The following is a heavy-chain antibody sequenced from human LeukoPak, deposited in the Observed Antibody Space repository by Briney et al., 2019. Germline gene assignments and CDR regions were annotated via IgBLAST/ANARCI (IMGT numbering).Heavy chain of an antibody. D-gene: IGHD3-10*01. V-gene: IGHV1-2*02. J-gene: IGHJ4*02. CDR1: GYPFTTYG. CDR3: ARGGWDVLLWFGETYLPPHLDY. Sequence: ASVKVSCKASGYPFTTYGINWVRQAPGQGLEWMGWINPNSGGTNYAQKFQGRVTMTRDTSTSTAYMELSRLRSDDTAVYYCARGGWDVLLWFGETYLPPHLDYWGQGTLVTVSS. CDR2: INPNSGGT.